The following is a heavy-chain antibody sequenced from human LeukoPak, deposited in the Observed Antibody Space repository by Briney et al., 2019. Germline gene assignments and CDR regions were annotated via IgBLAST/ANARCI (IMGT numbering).Heavy chain of an antibody. J-gene: IGHJ4*02. Sequence: ASVKVSCKASGYTFTSYYMHWVRQAPGQGLEWMGIINPSGGSTSYAQKFQGRVTMTRDTSTSTVYMELSSLRSEDTAVYYCATGLLWFGESGRTYFDYWGQGTLVTVSS. CDR1: GYTFTSYY. CDR3: ATGLLWFGESGRTYFDY. D-gene: IGHD3-10*01. V-gene: IGHV1-46*01. CDR2: INPSGGST.